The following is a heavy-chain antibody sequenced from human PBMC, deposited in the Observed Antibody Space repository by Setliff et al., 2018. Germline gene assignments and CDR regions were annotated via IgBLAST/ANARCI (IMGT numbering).Heavy chain of an antibody. J-gene: IGHJ5*02. CDR1: GDSISSNSHY. CDR2: IYYSGLT. CDR3: AGYQGSGSNYKVVNWFDP. Sequence: SETLSLTCIVSGDSISSNSHYWGWIRQPPGKGLEWIGTIYYSGLTYYTPSLRSRATISVDTSKNRFSLQLSSVTAADTAVYYCAGYQGSGSNYKVVNWFDPWGQGTLVTVSS. D-gene: IGHD3-10*01. V-gene: IGHV4-39*02.